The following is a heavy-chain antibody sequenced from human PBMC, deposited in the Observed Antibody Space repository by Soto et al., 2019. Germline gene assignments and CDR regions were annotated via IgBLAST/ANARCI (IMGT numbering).Heavy chain of an antibody. CDR3: AKDRVAVAVFGCFDY. D-gene: IGHD6-19*01. CDR2: ISDDGSNK. V-gene: IGHV3-30*18. J-gene: IGHJ4*02. CDR1: GFTFSSYG. Sequence: GGSLRLSCAASGFTFSSYGMHWVRQAPGKGLEWVAVISDDGSNKYYADSVKGRFTISRDNSKNTLYLQMNSLRAEDTAVYYCAKDRVAVAVFGCFDYWGQGTLVTVSS.